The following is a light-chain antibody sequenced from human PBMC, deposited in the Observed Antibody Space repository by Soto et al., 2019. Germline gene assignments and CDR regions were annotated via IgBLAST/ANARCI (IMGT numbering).Light chain of an antibody. CDR1: QGIGTS. V-gene: IGKV1-9*01. CDR3: QQLNNRPIS. J-gene: IGKJ5*01. CDR2: AAS. Sequence: DIQMTQSPSSVSASVGDRVTITCRASQGIGTSLAWYQHKAGKAPELLIYAASTLQSGVPSRFSGSGSGTEITLTISSQQPEDFATYYCQQLNNRPISFGQGTRLDSK.